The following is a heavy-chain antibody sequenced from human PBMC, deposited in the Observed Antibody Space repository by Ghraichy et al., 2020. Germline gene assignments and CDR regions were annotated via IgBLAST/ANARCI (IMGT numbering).Heavy chain of an antibody. CDR1: EFTFSSYA. Sequence: GGSLRLSCAASEFTFSSYAMNWVRQAPGKGLEWVSGISGSGGGTYYADSVKGRFTISRDNFKNTLYLQVNSLRAEDTAVYYCAKDALQGYYESSGYYAAWGQGTMVIVSS. CDR2: ISGSGGGT. J-gene: IGHJ5*02. D-gene: IGHD3-22*01. CDR3: AKDALQGYYESSGYYAA. V-gene: IGHV3-23*01.